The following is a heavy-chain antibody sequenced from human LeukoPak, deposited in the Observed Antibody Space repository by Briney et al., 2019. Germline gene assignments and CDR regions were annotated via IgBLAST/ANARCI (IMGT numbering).Heavy chain of an antibody. CDR1: GFTFSSYW. V-gene: IGHV3-7*01. J-gene: IGHJ6*04. Sequence: PGGSLRLPSAASGFTFSSYWMSWVRQAPGKGLEWVANIKQDGSEKYYVDSVKGRFTISRDNAKNSLYLQMNSLRAEDTAVYYCAELGITMIGGVWGEGTTVTISS. CDR3: AELGITMIGGV. CDR2: IKQDGSEK. D-gene: IGHD3-10*02.